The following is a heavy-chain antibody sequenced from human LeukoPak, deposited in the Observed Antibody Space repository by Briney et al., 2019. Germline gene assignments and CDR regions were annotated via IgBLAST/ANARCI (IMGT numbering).Heavy chain of an antibody. CDR1: GFTFSNTW. Sequence: GGSLRLSCAASGFTFSNTWMKWVRQAPGKGLEWVGRIKRIIDGGTTDYAAPVKGRFTVSRDDSINTLYLQMSSLKTEDTAVCYCGSQGGSGDLRYWGQGTLVTVSS. J-gene: IGHJ4*02. D-gene: IGHD4-17*01. CDR2: IKRIIDGGTT. V-gene: IGHV3-15*01. CDR3: GSQGGSGDLRY.